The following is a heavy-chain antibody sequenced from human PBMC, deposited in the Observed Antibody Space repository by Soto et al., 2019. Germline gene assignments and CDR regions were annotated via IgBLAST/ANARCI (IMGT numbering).Heavy chain of an antibody. CDR2: IYYSGST. D-gene: IGHD6-13*01. CDR1: GGSISSSSYY. CDR3: AGHYSSSWPMFDY. Sequence: SETLSLTCTVSGGSISSSSYYWGWIRQPPGKGLEWIGSIYYSGSTYYNPSLKSRVTISVDTSKNQFSLKLSSVTAADTAVYYRAGHYSSSWPMFDYWGQGTLVTVSS. J-gene: IGHJ4*02. V-gene: IGHV4-39*01.